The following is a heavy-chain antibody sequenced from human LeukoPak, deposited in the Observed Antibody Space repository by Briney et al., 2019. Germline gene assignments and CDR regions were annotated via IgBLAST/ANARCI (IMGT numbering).Heavy chain of an antibody. CDR3: AELGITMIGGV. V-gene: IGHV3-48*04. Sequence: QPGRSLRLSCAASGSTFSSYGMHWVRQAPGKGLEWVSYISSSGSTIYYADSVKGRFTISRDNAKNSLYLPMNSLRAEDTAVYYCAELGITMIGGVWGKGTTVTISS. CDR1: GSTFSSYG. D-gene: IGHD3-10*02. J-gene: IGHJ6*04. CDR2: ISSSGSTI.